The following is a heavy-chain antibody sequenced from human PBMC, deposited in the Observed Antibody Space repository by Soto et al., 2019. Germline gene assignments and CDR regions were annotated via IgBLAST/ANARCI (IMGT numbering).Heavy chain of an antibody. D-gene: IGHD3-10*01. Sequence: GASVKVSCKASGYTFTAYYIHWVRQAPGQGPEWMAWINPDSGATYSAPKFQGRVTVTSDTSINTSSMELSSLRSDDTAVYYCARVKYGNLRPPPSLFDPWGQGTLVTVSS. V-gene: IGHV1-2*02. CDR1: GYTFTAYY. CDR2: INPDSGAT. CDR3: ARVKYGNLRPPPSLFDP. J-gene: IGHJ5*02.